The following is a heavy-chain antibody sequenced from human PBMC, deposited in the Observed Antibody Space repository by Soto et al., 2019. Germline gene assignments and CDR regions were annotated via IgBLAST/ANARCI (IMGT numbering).Heavy chain of an antibody. CDR3: ARTLAYSSSYYFDY. Sequence: SETLSLTCTVSGGSISSSSYYWGWIRQPPGKGLEWIGGIYYSGSTYYNSSLKSRVTISVDTSKNQFSLKLSSVTAADTAVYYCARTLAYSSSYYFDYWGQGTLVTVSS. CDR2: IYYSGST. J-gene: IGHJ4*02. V-gene: IGHV4-39*01. D-gene: IGHD6-6*01. CDR1: GGSISSSSYY.